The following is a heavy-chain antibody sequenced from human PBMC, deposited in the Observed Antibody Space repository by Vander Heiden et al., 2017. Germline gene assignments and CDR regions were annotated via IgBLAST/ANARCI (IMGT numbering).Heavy chain of an antibody. D-gene: IGHD4-17*01. CDR3: ARDRDYGDYGDAFDI. Sequence: EVQLVESGGGLVKPGGSLRLSCAASRFTFSSYSMNWVRQAPGKGLEWVSSSSSSSSYIYYADSVKGRFTISRDNAKNSLYLQMNSLRAEDTAVYYCARDRDYGDYGDAFDIWGQGTMVTVSS. V-gene: IGHV3-21*01. CDR2: SSSSSSYI. J-gene: IGHJ3*02. CDR1: RFTFSSYS.